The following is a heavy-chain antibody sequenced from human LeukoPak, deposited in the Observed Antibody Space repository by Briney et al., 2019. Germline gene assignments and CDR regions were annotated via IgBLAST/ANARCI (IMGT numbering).Heavy chain of an antibody. Sequence: GGSLRLSCAASGFTFDDYGMSWVRQAPGKGLEWVSGINWNGGSTGYADSVKGRFTISRDNAKNSLHLQMISLRAEDTALYYCARDDCSGGSCLGPGYFDYWGQGTLVTVSS. CDR2: INWNGGST. J-gene: IGHJ4*02. V-gene: IGHV3-20*04. CDR3: ARDDCSGGSCLGPGYFDY. CDR1: GFTFDDYG. D-gene: IGHD2-15*01.